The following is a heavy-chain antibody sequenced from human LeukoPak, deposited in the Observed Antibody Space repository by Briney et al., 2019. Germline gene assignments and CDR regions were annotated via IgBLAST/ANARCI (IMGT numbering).Heavy chain of an antibody. CDR1: GFTFSSYG. CDR3: AKGSVVVAAMVHFEY. Sequence: GRSLRLSCAASGFTFSSYGMHWVRQAPGKGLEWVAVISYDGSNKYYADSVKGRFTISRDNSKNTLYLQMNSLRAEDTAVYYCAKGSVVVAAMVHFEYWGQGTLVTVSS. D-gene: IGHD2-15*01. CDR2: ISYDGSNK. J-gene: IGHJ4*02. V-gene: IGHV3-30*18.